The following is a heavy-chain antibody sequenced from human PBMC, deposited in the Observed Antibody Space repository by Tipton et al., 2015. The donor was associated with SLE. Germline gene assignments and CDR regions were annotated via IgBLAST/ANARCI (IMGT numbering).Heavy chain of an antibody. CDR2: IYHSGTT. V-gene: IGHV4-38-2*02. Sequence: TLSLTCTVSGDSISNSYFWGWIRQSPGKGLEWIGNIYHSGTTYYNPSLESRVTISVDTSQNQVSLKLTSVTAADTAAYYCARPLIGGSSGFFDSWGQGTLVTVSS. CDR1: GDSISNSYF. J-gene: IGHJ4*02. D-gene: IGHD2-15*01. CDR3: ARPLIGGSSGFFDS.